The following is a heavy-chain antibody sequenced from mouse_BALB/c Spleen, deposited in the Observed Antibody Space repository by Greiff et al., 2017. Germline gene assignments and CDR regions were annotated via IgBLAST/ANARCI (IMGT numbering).Heavy chain of an antibody. D-gene: IGHD3-3*01. V-gene: IGHV14-3*02. CDR2: IDPANGNT. CDR1: GFNIKDTY. Sequence: EVQLQQSGAELVKPGASVKLSCTASGFNIKDTYMHWVKQRPEQGLEWIGRIDPANGNTKYDPKFQGKATITADTSSNTAYLQLSSLTSEDTAVYYCTRVLWDRYYFDYWGQGTTLTVSS. CDR3: TRVLWDRYYFDY. J-gene: IGHJ2*01.